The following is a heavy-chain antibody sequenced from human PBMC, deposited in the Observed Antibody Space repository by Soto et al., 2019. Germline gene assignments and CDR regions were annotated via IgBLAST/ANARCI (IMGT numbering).Heavy chain of an antibody. CDR2: ISTSSTTI. V-gene: IGHV3-48*04. CDR3: ARDHLLVGAHVY. Sequence: EVQLLESGGGLVQPGGSLRLSCAASGFTFSSYAMSWVRQAPGKGLEWVSYISTSSTTIYYADSVKGRFTISRDNAKNSLYLQMISLRAEDTAVYYCARDHLLVGAHVYWGQGTLVTVSS. J-gene: IGHJ4*02. D-gene: IGHD1-26*01. CDR1: GFTFSSYA.